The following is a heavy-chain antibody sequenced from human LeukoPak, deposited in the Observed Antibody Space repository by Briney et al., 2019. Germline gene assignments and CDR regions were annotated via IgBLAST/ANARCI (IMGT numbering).Heavy chain of an antibody. CDR1: GFTFSSYW. CDR2: IKQDGSEK. CDR3: ARGFLGKQQHYFDY. D-gene: IGHD6-13*01. V-gene: IGHV3-7*01. Sequence: GGSLRLSCAASGFTFSSYWMSWVRQAPGKGLEWVANIKQDGSEKYYVDSVKGRFTISRDNAKNSLYLQMNSLRAEDTAVYYCARGFLGKQQHYFDYWGQGTLVTVSS. J-gene: IGHJ4*02.